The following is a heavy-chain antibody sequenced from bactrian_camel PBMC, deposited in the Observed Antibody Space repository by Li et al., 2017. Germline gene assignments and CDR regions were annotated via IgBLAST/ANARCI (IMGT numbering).Heavy chain of an antibody. D-gene: IGHD2*01. CDR3: AKALGAGNYYTGEYGY. J-gene: IGHJ4*01. CDR1: VITISNKC. Sequence: HVQLVESGGGLVQPGGSLRLSCVASVITISNKCMSWFRQAPGKEREWVGGINTPTGMTYYVGSFKGRFTISRDNAKNAIYLRMDGLKPEDTALYYCAKALGAGNYYTGEYGYWGQGTQVTVS. V-gene: IGHV3S1*01. CDR2: INTPTGMT.